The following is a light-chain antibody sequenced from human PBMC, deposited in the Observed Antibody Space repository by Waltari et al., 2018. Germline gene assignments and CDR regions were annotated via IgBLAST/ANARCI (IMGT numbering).Light chain of an antibody. CDR2: LNSDGSY. CDR1: SGHNYA. J-gene: IGLJ3*02. Sequence: QIVLTQSPSASASLGASVKLTCTLTSGHNYAVSWHQQQPGKGPRALMKLNSDGSYTKEDGVPDRLSGYTSGADRDLTSSSLQSEDEAEYYVQTWGTGLVVFGGGTRLTV. V-gene: IGLV4-69*01. CDR3: QTWGTGLVV.